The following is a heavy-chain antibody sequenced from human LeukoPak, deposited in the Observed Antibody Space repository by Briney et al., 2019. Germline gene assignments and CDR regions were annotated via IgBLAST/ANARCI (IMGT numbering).Heavy chain of an antibody. Sequence: ASVKVSCKASGYTFTGYYMHWVRQAPGQGLEWMGWINPESGGTNYAQKFQGRVTMTRDTFISTAYMELTSLRSDDTAVYYCARLPVIVGAWSPIDYWGQGTRVTVSS. V-gene: IGHV1-2*02. CDR1: GYTFTGYY. D-gene: IGHD1-26*01. J-gene: IGHJ4*02. CDR3: ARLPVIVGAWSPIDY. CDR2: INPESGGT.